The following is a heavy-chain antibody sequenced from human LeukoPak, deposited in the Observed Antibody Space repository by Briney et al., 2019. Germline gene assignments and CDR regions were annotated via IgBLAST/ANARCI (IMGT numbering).Heavy chain of an antibody. Sequence: SQTLSLTCTVSGGSLSSGDYYWSWIRQPPGKGLEWIGYIYYSGSTYYNPSLKSRVTISVDTSKNQFSLKLSSVTAADTAVYYCARTYYYDSSGYSDAFDIWGQGTMVTVSS. CDR2: IYYSGST. V-gene: IGHV4-30-4*01. CDR1: GGSLSSGDYY. J-gene: IGHJ3*02. CDR3: ARTYYYDSSGYSDAFDI. D-gene: IGHD3-22*01.